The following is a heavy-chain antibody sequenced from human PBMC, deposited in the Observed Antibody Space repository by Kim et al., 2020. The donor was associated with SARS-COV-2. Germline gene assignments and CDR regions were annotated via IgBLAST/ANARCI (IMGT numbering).Heavy chain of an antibody. J-gene: IGHJ4*02. D-gene: IGHD3-10*01. Sequence: ASVKVSCKASGYTFSSFDLYWLRQAPGQRLEWMGRINAGKGNTEYSQKFQGRVTISRDTSASTAYMELSSLTSEDTAMYYCARRSSASGPYDYWGQGTLVTVSS. V-gene: IGHV1-3*01. CDR3: ARRSSASGPYDY. CDR1: GYTFSSFD. CDR2: INAGKGNT.